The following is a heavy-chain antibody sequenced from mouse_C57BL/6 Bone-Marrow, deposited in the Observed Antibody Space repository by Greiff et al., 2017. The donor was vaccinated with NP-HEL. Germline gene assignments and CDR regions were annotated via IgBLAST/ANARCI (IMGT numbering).Heavy chain of an antibody. Sequence: EVQRVESGEGLVKPGGSLKLSCAASGFTFSSYAMSWVRQTPEKRLEWVAYISSGGDYIYYADTVKGRFTISRDNARNTLYLQMSSLKSENTAMYYCTRAYYSNRYYAMDYWGQGTSVTVSS. CDR1: GFTFSSYA. CDR3: TRAYYSNRYYAMDY. D-gene: IGHD2-5*01. CDR2: ISSGGDYI. V-gene: IGHV5-9-1*02. J-gene: IGHJ4*01.